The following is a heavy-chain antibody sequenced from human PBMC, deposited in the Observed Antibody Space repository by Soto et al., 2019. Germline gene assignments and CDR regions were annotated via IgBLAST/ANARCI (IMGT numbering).Heavy chain of an antibody. Sequence: GGSLRLSCVASGFTFSTYAMSWVRQAPGKGLEWVSVIGAGGGSTYYADSVKGRFTISRGNSKNSLYLQMNSLRAEDTAVYYCAKKQGGYYYYGMDVWGQGTTVTVSS. J-gene: IGHJ6*02. CDR3: AKKQGGYYYYGMDV. CDR2: IGAGGGST. D-gene: IGHD3-16*01. V-gene: IGHV3-23*01. CDR1: GFTFSTYA.